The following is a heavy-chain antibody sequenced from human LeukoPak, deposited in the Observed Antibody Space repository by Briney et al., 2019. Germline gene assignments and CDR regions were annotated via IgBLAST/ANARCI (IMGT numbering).Heavy chain of an antibody. V-gene: IGHV1-2*02. CDR3: ARGGSDESSGWYN. CDR2: INPNSGAT. J-gene: IGHJ4*02. Sequence: ASVKVSCKASGYTFTGYFMHWVRQAPGQGLGWMGWINPNSGATYYAQKFQGRTTMTWDTSISTAYMGVSRLTSDDTAVYYCARGGSDESSGWYNWGQGTVVTVSS. D-gene: IGHD6-19*01. CDR1: GYTFTGYF.